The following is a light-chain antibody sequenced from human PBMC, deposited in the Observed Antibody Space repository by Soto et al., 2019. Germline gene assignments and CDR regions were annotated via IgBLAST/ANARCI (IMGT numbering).Light chain of an antibody. Sequence: IQMTQSPSSLSASVGDRVTITCQASQDISNYLNWCQQKPGKAPKLLIYDASNLETGVPSRFSGSGSGTDFTFTINSLQPEDIATYYCQQYDNLPLLTFGGGTKVDIK. CDR1: QDISNY. V-gene: IGKV1-33*01. CDR2: DAS. CDR3: QQYDNLPLLT. J-gene: IGKJ4*01.